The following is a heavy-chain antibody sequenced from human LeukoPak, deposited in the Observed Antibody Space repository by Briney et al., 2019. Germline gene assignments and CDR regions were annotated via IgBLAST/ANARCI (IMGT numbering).Heavy chain of an antibody. CDR3: ARDPGDWNYPFDY. CDR1: GGTFSSYA. D-gene: IGHD1-7*01. CDR2: IIPIFGTA. J-gene: IGHJ4*02. Sequence: SVKVSCKASGGTFSSYAISWVRQAPGQGLEWMGGIIPIFGTANYAQKFQGRVTMTTDTSTSTAYMELRSLRSDDTAVYCCARDPGDWNYPFDYWGQGTLVTVSS. V-gene: IGHV1-69*05.